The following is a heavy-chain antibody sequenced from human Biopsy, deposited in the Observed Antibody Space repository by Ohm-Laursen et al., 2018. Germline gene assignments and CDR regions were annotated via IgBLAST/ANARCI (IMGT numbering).Heavy chain of an antibody. Sequence: SETLSLTWTVSGGSISSDYWSWIRQTPGKGLEWIGNIYYSGSTNYNPSLKSRVTISVDTSKNQFSLRLNSVIAADTAVYYCARATNSTGWPYYYFYGMDVWGQGTTVTVSS. D-gene: IGHD2/OR15-2a*01. J-gene: IGHJ6*02. CDR3: ARATNSTGWPYYYFYGMDV. CDR2: IYYSGST. V-gene: IGHV4-59*01. CDR1: GGSISSDY.